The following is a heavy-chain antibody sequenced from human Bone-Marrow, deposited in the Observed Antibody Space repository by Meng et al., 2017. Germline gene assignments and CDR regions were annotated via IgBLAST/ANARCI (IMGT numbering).Heavy chain of an antibody. CDR3: AKEVNNIVVVVAATRSRGAFNI. J-gene: IGHJ3*02. Sequence: ASVKVSCKASGYTFTGYYMHWVRQAPGQGLEWMGWINPNSGGTNYAQKFEGRVTMTRDTSISTAYMELSRLRSDDTAVYYCAKEVNNIVVVVAATRSRGAFNIWSRGTMVTVSS. V-gene: IGHV1-2*02. CDR2: INPNSGGT. D-gene: IGHD2-15*01. CDR1: GYTFTGYY.